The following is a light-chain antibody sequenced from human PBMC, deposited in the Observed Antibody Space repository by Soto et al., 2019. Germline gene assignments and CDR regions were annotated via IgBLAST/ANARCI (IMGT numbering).Light chain of an antibody. CDR2: KIS. CDR3: QQYNSFWT. V-gene: IGKV2D-30*01. CDR1: QSLVYSDGNTY. J-gene: IGKJ1*01. Sequence: DVVMTQSPLSLPVTLGQPASISCRPSQSLVYSDGNTYLNWYQQKPGRAPTLLIYKISTLQNGVPSRFSGSESGTEFTLTISSLQPDDFATYYCQQYNSFWTFGQGTKVDIK.